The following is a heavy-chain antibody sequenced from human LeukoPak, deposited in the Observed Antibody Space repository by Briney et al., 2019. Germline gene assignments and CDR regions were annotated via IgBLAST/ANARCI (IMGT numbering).Heavy chain of an antibody. CDR3: ARALVGYCSGGSCYGWFDP. D-gene: IGHD2-15*01. Sequence: SETLSLTCTVSGGSISSYYWSWIRQPPGKGLEWIGYIYYSGSTNYNPSLKSRVTISVDTSKNQFSLKLSSVTAADTAVYYCARALVGYCSGGSCYGWFDPWGQGILVTVSS. V-gene: IGHV4-59*01. CDR2: IYYSGST. CDR1: GGSISSYY. J-gene: IGHJ5*02.